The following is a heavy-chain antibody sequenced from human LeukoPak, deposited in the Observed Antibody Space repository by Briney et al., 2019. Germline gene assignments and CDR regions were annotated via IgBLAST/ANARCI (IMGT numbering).Heavy chain of an antibody. CDR3: ARLTTRRLYDY. CDR1: GGSFSGYY. D-gene: IGHD4-11*01. V-gene: IGHV4-34*01. Sequence: SETLCLTCAVYGGSFSGYYWSWIRQPPGKGLEWIGEINHSGSTNYNPSIKSRVTISVHTSKNQFSLKLSSVTVADTAVYYCARLTTRRLYDYWGQGTLVTVSS. J-gene: IGHJ4*02. CDR2: INHSGST.